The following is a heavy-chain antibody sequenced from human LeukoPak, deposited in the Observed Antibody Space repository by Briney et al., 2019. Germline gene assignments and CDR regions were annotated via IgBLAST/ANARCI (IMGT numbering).Heavy chain of an antibody. Sequence: SETLSLTCTVSGGSISGYYWSWIRQPPGTGLEWIGYIYYSGSTNYNPSLKSRVTISVDTSKNQFSLKLSSVTAADTAVYFCARVYYGRSYDYWYFDLWGRGTLVTVSS. CDR3: ARVYYGRSYDYWYFDL. V-gene: IGHV4-59*01. D-gene: IGHD3-10*01. J-gene: IGHJ2*01. CDR2: IYYSGST. CDR1: GGSISGYY.